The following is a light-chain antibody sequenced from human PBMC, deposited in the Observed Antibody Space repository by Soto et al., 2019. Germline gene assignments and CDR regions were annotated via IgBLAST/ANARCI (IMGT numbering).Light chain of an antibody. J-gene: IGKJ4*01. CDR2: EAS. V-gene: IGKV3-20*01. Sequence: EIVLTQSPGTLSLSPGERATLSCRASQSVSSSYLAWYQQKPGQAPRLLIYEASSRATGTPDRSSGSGSGTDFTLTISRLEPEDFAVYYCQQYGSSPLTFGGGTKVEIK. CDR3: QQYGSSPLT. CDR1: QSVSSSY.